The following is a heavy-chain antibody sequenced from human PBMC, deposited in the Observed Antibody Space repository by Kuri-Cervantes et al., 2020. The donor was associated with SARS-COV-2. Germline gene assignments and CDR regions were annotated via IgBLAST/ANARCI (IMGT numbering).Heavy chain of an antibody. J-gene: IGHJ6*03. CDR1: GGSISSSSYY. Sequence: LSLTCTVSGGSISSSSYYWGWVRQAPGKGLEWVAVISYDGSNKYYADSVKGRFTISRDNSKNTLYLQMNSQRAEDTAVYYCAREGHGSGSYYYYYMDVWGKGTTVTVSS. D-gene: IGHD3-10*01. V-gene: IGHV3-30-3*01. CDR3: AREGHGSGSYYYYYMDV. CDR2: ISYDGSNK.